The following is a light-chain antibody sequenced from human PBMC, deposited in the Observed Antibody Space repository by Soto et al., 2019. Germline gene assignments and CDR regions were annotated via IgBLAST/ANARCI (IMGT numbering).Light chain of an antibody. J-gene: IGLJ2*01. V-gene: IGLV3-21*01. CDR3: QVWESGSGHRV. CDR2: YDR. Sequence: SYELTQPPSVSVAPGRTATITCWGNNIGSRSVHWYQQMSGQAPLLVIYYDRDRPSGIPERFAGSNSGNTATLTINRVEAGDEADYYSQVWESGSGHRVFGGGTKLTVL. CDR1: NIGSRS.